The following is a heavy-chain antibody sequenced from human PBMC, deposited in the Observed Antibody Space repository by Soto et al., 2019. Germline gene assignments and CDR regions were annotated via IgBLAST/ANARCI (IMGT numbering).Heavy chain of an antibody. D-gene: IGHD3-10*01. CDR1: GFTFDDYA. J-gene: IGHJ5*01. V-gene: IGHV3-9*01. Sequence: EVQLVESGGGLVQPGRSLRLSCAASGFTFDDYAMHWVRQAPGKGLEWVSGISWNSGSIAYADSVKGRFTISRDNARNSLFLQMNSLRAEDTALYYCAKDFGGFGELLDSWGQGTLVTVSS. CDR3: AKDFGGFGELLDS. CDR2: ISWNSGSI.